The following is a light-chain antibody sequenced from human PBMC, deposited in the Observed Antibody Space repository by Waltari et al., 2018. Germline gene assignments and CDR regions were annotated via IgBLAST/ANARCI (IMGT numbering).Light chain of an antibody. Sequence: EIVLTQSPATLSLSPGERATLSCRASQSVSSYLAWYQQKAGQAPRLLIYDAFNRATGIPARFSCSGSGTDFTLTISSLEPEDFAVYYCQQRSDWPILTFGGGTKVEIK. CDR1: QSVSSY. CDR2: DAF. V-gene: IGKV3-11*01. CDR3: QQRSDWPILT. J-gene: IGKJ4*01.